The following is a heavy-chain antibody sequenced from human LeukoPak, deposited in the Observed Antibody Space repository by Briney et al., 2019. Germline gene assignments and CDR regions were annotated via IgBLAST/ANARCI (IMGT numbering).Heavy chain of an antibody. D-gene: IGHD1-26*01. V-gene: IGHV4-61*02. CDR3: ARDKELPAPYYYYGMDV. CDR1: GGSISSGIYY. J-gene: IGHJ6*02. Sequence: SQTLSLTCTVSGGSISSGIYYWSWIRQPAGKGLEWIGRIYTSGSTNYNPSLKSRVTISVDTSKNQFSLKLSSVTAADTAVYYCARDKELPAPYYYYGMDVWGQGTTVTVSS. CDR2: IYTSGST.